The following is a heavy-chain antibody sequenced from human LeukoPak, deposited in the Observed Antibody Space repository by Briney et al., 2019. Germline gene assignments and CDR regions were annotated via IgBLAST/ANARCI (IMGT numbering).Heavy chain of an antibody. Sequence: SVKVSCKASGGTFSSYAISWVRQAPGQGLEWMGGIIPIFATANYAQKLQGRVTITADESTSTAYMELSSLRSEDTAVYYCAGGPITTRSHFDYWGQGTLVTVSS. CDR1: GGTFSSYA. J-gene: IGHJ4*02. V-gene: IGHV1-69*13. CDR3: AGGPITTRSHFDY. D-gene: IGHD3-22*01. CDR2: IIPIFATA.